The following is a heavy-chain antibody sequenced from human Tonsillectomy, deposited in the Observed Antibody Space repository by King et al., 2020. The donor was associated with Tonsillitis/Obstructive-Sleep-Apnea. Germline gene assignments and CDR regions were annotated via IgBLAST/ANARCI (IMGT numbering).Heavy chain of an antibody. CDR2: ISSSSSTI. Sequence: VQLVESGGGLVQPGGSLRLSCAASGFTFSSYSMNWDRQAPGKGLEWVSYISSSSSTIYYADSVKGRFTISRDNAKNSLYLQMNSLRDEDTAVYYCARDPSRYCSSTSCYAWFDPWGQGTLVTVSS. V-gene: IGHV3-48*02. CDR1: GFTFSSYS. D-gene: IGHD2-2*01. CDR3: ARDPSRYCSSTSCYAWFDP. J-gene: IGHJ5*02.